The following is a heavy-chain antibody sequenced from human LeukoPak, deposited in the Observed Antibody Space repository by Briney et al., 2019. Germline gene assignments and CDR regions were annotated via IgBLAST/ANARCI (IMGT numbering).Heavy chain of an antibody. CDR2: ISGSSSYT. Sequence: GGSLRLSCAASGFTFSSYWMTWVRQAPGKGLEWVSYISGSSSYTNYADSVKGRFTISRDNAKNSLYLQMNSLRAEDTAVYYCARDQGDNYDSSGYYPYWGQGTLVTVSS. J-gene: IGHJ4*02. D-gene: IGHD3-22*01. CDR3: ARDQGDNYDSSGYYPY. CDR1: GFTFSSYW. V-gene: IGHV3-21*05.